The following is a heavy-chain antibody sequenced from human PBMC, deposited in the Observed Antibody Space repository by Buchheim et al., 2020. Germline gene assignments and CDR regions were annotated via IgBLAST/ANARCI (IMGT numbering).Heavy chain of an antibody. V-gene: IGHV4-4*02. CDR2: IYHSGST. CDR1: GGSISSSNW. CDR3: ARVGSSSGPDYYYGMDV. Sequence: QVQLQESGPGLVKPSGTLSLTCAVSGGSISSSNWWSWVRQPPGKGLEWIGEIYHSGSTNYNPSLKSRATIQEDKSKNQFSPKLSSVTAADTAVYYCARVGSSSGPDYYYGMDVWGQGTT. J-gene: IGHJ6*02. D-gene: IGHD6-6*01.